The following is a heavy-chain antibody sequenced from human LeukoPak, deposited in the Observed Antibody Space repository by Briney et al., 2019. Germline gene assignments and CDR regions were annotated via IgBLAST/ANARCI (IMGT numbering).Heavy chain of an antibody. CDR1: GYTFINHY. CDR2: IRPGDGTT. CDR3: TRTVNSWFDP. D-gene: IGHD4-17*01. V-gene: IGHV1-46*01. J-gene: IGHJ5*02. Sequence: ASLKISCKPSGYTFINHYIHWVRQAPGQGLEWMGVIRPGDGTTGYAQNFRGRVSMTSVTSTSTAYMELISLRSDDTAVYYCTRTVNSWFDPWGQGTPVTVS.